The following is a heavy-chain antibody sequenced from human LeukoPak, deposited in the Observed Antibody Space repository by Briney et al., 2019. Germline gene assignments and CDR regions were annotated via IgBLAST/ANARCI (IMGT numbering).Heavy chain of an antibody. D-gene: IGHD3-3*01. CDR1: GSTFTTYT. CDR2: SNAGNGNT. CDR3: AREPYYDFWSGYYKGLMDV. V-gene: IGHV1-3*02. Sequence: ASVKVSCKASGSTFTTYTVHWVHQAPGQRLEWMGWSNAGNGNTKYSTEFQDRVTITRDTSASTAYMELSSLRSEDMAVYYCAREPYYDFWSGYYKGLMDVWGKGTTVTVSS. J-gene: IGHJ6*03.